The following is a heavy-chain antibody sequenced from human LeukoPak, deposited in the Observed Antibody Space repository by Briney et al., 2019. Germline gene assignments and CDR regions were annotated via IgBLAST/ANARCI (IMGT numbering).Heavy chain of an antibody. J-gene: IGHJ6*04. CDR2: IYYSGST. V-gene: IGHV4-38-2*02. Sequence: SETLSLTCTVSGYSISDGFYWGWIRHPPGKGLEWIGSIYYSGSTYYNPSLKSRVAISVDTSKNQFSLKLSSVTAADTAVYYCARDYDFWSGYPRLDVWGKGTTVTVSS. CDR3: ARDYDFWSGYPRLDV. CDR1: GYSISDGFY. D-gene: IGHD3-3*01.